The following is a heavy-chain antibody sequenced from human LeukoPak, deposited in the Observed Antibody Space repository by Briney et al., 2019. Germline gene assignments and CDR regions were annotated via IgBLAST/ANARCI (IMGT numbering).Heavy chain of an antibody. V-gene: IGHV3-23*01. J-gene: IGHJ4*02. D-gene: IGHD3-22*01. CDR2: ISGSGGST. CDR3: TTGKVPLRGYYYDSSGYYNGEDY. CDR1: GFTFSSYA. Sequence: GGSLRLSCAASGFTFSSYAMSWVRQAPGKGLEWVSAISGSGGSTYYADSVKGRFTISRDNSKNTLYLQMNSLRAEDTAVYYCTTGKVPLRGYYYDSSGYYNGEDYWGQGTLVTVSS.